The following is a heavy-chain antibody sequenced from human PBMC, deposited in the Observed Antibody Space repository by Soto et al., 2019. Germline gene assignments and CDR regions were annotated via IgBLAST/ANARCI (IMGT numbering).Heavy chain of an antibody. V-gene: IGHV1-3*01. CDR2: INAGNGNT. J-gene: IGHJ6*02. Sequence: GASVKVSCKASVYTFTSYAMHWVRQAPGERLEGMGWINAGNGNTKYSQKFQGRVTITRDTSASTAYLELSSLRSEDTAVYYCARRIVVVPPARPDDYYYYSGMDVWGQGTTVTVS. CDR3: ARRIVVVPPARPDDYYYYSGMDV. D-gene: IGHD2-2*01. CDR1: VYTFTSYA.